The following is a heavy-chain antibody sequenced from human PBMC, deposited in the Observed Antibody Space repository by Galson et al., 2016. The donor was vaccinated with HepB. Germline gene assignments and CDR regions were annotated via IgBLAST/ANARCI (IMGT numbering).Heavy chain of an antibody. CDR3: ARDADYDVSTGYFSSGWPLDH. CDR1: GFTFSDYA. Sequence: SLRLSCAASGFTFSDYAFHWVRQAPGKGLEWVAVVSFDGNTRYYGDPVKGRFSFSRDNSKNTLFLQMDSLRSEDTAVYFCARDADYDVSTGYFSSGWPLDHWGQGALVIVS. CDR2: VSFDGNTR. D-gene: IGHD3-9*01. V-gene: IGHV3-30*04. J-gene: IGHJ4*02.